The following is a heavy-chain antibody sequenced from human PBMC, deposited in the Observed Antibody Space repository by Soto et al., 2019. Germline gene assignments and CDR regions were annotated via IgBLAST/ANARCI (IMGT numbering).Heavy chain of an antibody. V-gene: IGHV5-51*01. CDR1: GYIFTSYW. J-gene: IGHJ6*02. D-gene: IGHD1-7*01. CDR2: IYPGDSDT. Sequence: GESLKISCNGSGYIFTSYWIGWVRQMPGKGLEWMGIIYPGDSDTRYSPSFQGQVTISADKSISTAHLQWSSLKASDTAMYYCARGGEDWNYSKFYYYYGMDVWGQGTTVTVSS. CDR3: ARGGEDWNYSKFYYYYGMDV.